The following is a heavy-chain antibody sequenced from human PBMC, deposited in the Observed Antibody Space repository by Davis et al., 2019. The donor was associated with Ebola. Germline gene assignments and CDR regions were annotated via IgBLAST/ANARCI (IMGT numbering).Heavy chain of an antibody. CDR3: ARERALVVPAAIRYYYGMDV. D-gene: IGHD2-2*01. CDR1: GFTFSSYR. V-gene: IGHV3-33*01. J-gene: IGHJ6*02. Sequence: GGSLRLSCAASGFTFSSYRMHWVRQAPGKGLEWVAVIWYDGSNKYYADSVKGRFTISRDSSKNTLYLQMNSLRAEDTALYYCARERALVVPAAIRYYYGMDVWGQGTTVTVSS. CDR2: IWYDGSNK.